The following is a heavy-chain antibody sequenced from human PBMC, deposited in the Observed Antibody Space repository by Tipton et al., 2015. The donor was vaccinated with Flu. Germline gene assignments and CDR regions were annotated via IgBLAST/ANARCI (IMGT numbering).Heavy chain of an antibody. CDR1: GDSLRTYY. D-gene: IGHD2/OR15-2a*01. J-gene: IGHJ3*01. Sequence: TLSLTCTVSGDSLRTYYWSWVRLAPGKELEWIGYIYYGGTNNYNTSLNRRVTISRDMSTNQFSLKFNTVTAADTAVYYCAKHGSVGYFHSKRYSGAFDLCGHGTLVTVSS. V-gene: IGHV4-59*08. CDR3: AKHGSVGYFHSKRYSGAFDL. CDR2: IYYGGTN.